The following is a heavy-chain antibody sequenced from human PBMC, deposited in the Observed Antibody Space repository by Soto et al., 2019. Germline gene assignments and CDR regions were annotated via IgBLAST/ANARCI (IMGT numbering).Heavy chain of an antibody. Sequence: SLRLSCAASGFTFSGYEMNWVRQAPGKGLEWVSYISGSGSTIYYADSVEGRFTISRDNAKDSLYLQMNSLRAEDTAVYYCAREVVVFGVIIPTPMDVWGQGTTVTVSS. CDR3: AREVVVFGVIIPTPMDV. V-gene: IGHV3-48*03. D-gene: IGHD3-22*01. CDR1: GFTFSGYE. J-gene: IGHJ6*02. CDR2: ISGSGSTI.